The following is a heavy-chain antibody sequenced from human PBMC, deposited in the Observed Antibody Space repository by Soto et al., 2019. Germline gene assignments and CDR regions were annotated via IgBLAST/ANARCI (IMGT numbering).Heavy chain of an antibody. J-gene: IGHJ4*02. V-gene: IGHV3-72*01. CDR1: GFTFSDHY. CDR2: TRNKANSYTT. CDR3: ARDGDYGGN. D-gene: IGHD4-17*01. Sequence: GGSLRLSCAASGFTFSDHYMDWVRQAPGKGLEWVDRTRNKANSYTTEYAASVKGRFTISRDDSKNSLYLQMNSLKTEDTAVYYCARDGDYGGNSGQGTLVTVSS.